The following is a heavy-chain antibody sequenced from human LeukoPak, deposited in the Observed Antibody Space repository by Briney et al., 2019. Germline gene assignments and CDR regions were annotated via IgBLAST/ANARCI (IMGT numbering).Heavy chain of an antibody. CDR1: VFTFSTYG. V-gene: IGHV3-30*02. D-gene: IGHD4-17*01. CDR2: IPSDGSDN. J-gene: IGHJ4*02. Sequence: GVSLRLSCAASVFTFSTYGFHWVRQAPGKGLEWVAFIPSDGSDNYYANSVKGRFAISRDNSKNTLYLQMNSLRSEDTAVYYCAKGLGDYDDFRLGYWGQGTLVTVSS. CDR3: AKGLGDYDDFRLGY.